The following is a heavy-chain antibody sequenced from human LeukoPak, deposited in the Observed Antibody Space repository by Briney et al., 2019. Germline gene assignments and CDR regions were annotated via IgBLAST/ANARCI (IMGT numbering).Heavy chain of an antibody. V-gene: IGHV1-18*01. CDR2: ISPYTTKT. CDR3: AREGGVGPTAPPDYYSYQMDV. Sequence: ASVKVSCKASGYTFISYVITWVRQAPGQGPGWMGWISPYTTKTNYAQSLQGRVTMTTDTSTSTAYMELRSLRSDDTAVYYCAREGGVGPTAPPDYYSYQMDVWGKGTTVTVSS. CDR1: GYTFISYV. D-gene: IGHD1-26*01. J-gene: IGHJ6*03.